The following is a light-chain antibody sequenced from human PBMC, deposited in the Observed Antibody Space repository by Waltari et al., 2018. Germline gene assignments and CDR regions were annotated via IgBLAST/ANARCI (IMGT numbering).Light chain of an antibody. CDR1: QSASNNY. CDR3: QQFGSSFT. Sequence: EIVLTQSPGTRSLSPGDRATLSCTARQSASNNYLAWYQQKPGQAPSLLIYGTSNRASGIPDRFSGSGSGTDFTLTISRLEPEDFAVYYCQQFGSSFTFGPGTKVDIK. CDR2: GTS. J-gene: IGKJ3*01. V-gene: IGKV3-20*01.